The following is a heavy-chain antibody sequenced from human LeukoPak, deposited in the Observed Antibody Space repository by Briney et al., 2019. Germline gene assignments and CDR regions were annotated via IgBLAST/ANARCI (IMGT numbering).Heavy chain of an antibody. CDR1: GFTFSSYA. Sequence: GGSQRLSCAASGFTFSSYAMSWVRQAPGKGLEWVSAISGSGGSTYYADSVKGRFTISRDNSKNTLYLQMNSLRAEDTAVYYCAKEGALGYCSSTSCEDAFDIWGQGTMVTVSS. CDR3: AKEGALGYCSSTSCEDAFDI. CDR2: ISGSGGST. V-gene: IGHV3-23*01. J-gene: IGHJ3*02. D-gene: IGHD2-2*01.